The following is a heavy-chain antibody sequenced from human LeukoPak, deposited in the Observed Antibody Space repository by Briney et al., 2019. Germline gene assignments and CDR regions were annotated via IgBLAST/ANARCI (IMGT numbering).Heavy chain of an antibody. CDR3: ARGLSVGATAYYFDY. J-gene: IGHJ4*02. CDR2: INHSGST. CDR1: GGSFSGYY. D-gene: IGHD1-26*01. V-gene: IGHV4-34*01. Sequence: SETLSLTCAVYGGSFSGYYWSWIRQPPGKGLEWIGEINHSGSTNYNPSLKSRVTISADTSKNQFSLKLGSVTAADTAVYYCARGLSVGATAYYFDYWGQGTLVTVSS.